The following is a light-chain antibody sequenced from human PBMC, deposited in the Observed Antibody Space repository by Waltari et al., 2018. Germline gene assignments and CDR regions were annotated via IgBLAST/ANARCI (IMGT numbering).Light chain of an antibody. V-gene: IGKV3-20*01. Sequence: EIVLTQSPGSLSSSPGERVTLSCRASQSVSRAFAWYPQKPGKAPRLPIFGASNMPTGIPDRFRGSGSETDFSLTISRLEPEDFAVYYCQHYVRLPATFGRGTKVEIK. CDR1: QSVSRA. CDR3: QHYVRLPAT. CDR2: GAS. J-gene: IGKJ1*01.